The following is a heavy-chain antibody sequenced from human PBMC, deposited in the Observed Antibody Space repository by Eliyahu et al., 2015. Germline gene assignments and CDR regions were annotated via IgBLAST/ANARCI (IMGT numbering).Heavy chain of an antibody. CDR2: IYTTGKT. J-gene: IGHJ4*02. V-gene: IGHV4-4*07. Sequence: QVQLQESGPGLVRPSETLSLTCTVXGGSISTHYWSWIRQPAGKGLEWIGRIYTTGKTKYNPSLNSRVTVSADRSKNQLSLRLSSVTAADTAMYYCARDGSGNSGSYYLDNWGQGTLVTVSS. CDR1: GGSISTHY. CDR3: ARDGSGNSGSYYLDN. D-gene: IGHD1-26*01.